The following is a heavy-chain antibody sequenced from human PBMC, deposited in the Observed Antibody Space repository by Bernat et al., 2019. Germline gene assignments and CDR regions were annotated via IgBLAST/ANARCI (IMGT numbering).Heavy chain of an antibody. V-gene: IGHV3-23*01. CDR3: AKMSGTYVGRNYFDS. D-gene: IGHD1-26*01. Sequence: ELQLLESGGGLVQPGGSLRLSCVASGFTFSNYAMTWVRQAPGKGLEWVSGISDGGGTIYYTDSVKGRFTLSRDNSKNTLYLQMNSLRAEDTAVYYCAKMSGTYVGRNYFDSWGQGTLVTVSS. J-gene: IGHJ4*02. CDR1: GFTFSNYA. CDR2: ISDGGGTI.